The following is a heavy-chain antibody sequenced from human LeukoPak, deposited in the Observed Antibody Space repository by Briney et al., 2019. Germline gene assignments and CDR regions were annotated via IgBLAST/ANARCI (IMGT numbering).Heavy chain of an antibody. CDR2: IKSKTDGGTT. CDR1: GFTFSNAW. J-gene: IGHJ6*03. D-gene: IGHD3-10*01. V-gene: IGHV3-15*01. Sequence: GGSLRLSCAASGFTFSNAWMSWVRQAPGKGLEWVGRIKSKTDGGTTDYAAPVKGRFTISRDDSKNTLYLQMNSLKTEDTAVYYCTARPNYYGSGSYYNLLIGYYYYYYMNVWGKGTKVTVSS. CDR3: TARPNYYGSGSYYNLLIGYYYYYYMNV.